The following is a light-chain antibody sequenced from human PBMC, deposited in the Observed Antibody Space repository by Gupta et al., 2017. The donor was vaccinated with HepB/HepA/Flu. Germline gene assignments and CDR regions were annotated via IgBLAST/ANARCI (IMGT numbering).Light chain of an antibody. Sequence: EIVLTQSPATLSLSPGERATLSCSASQSVANYLAWYQQKRSQAPRLLIYDASNRATGIPARFSGSGSGTDFTLTISSLGPEDFAVYYCQHRRNWPLTFGGGTKVEIK. CDR2: DAS. CDR1: QSVANY. J-gene: IGKJ4*01. V-gene: IGKV3-11*01. CDR3: QHRRNWPLT.